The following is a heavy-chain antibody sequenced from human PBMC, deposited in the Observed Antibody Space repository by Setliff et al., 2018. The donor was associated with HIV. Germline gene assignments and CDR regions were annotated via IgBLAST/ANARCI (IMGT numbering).Heavy chain of an antibody. CDR1: GESFSGHY. J-gene: IGHJ4*02. CDR3: ARVGWFGELWSAPFDY. CDR2: ITLGGST. V-gene: IGHV4-34*01. Sequence: PSETLSLTCAVYGESFSGHYWSWIRQPPGKGLEWIGEITLGGSTNYNPSLKSRVTISVDTSKNQVSLGLTSATAADTAAYYCARVGWFGELWSAPFDYWGQGTLVTVSS. D-gene: IGHD3-10*01.